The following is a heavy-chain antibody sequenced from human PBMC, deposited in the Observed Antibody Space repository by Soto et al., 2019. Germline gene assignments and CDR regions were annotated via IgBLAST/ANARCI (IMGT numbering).Heavy chain of an antibody. D-gene: IGHD3-3*01. J-gene: IGHJ3*02. Sequence: GGSLRLSCAASGFTVSSNYMSWVRQAPGKGLEWVSVIYSGGSTYYADSVKGRFTISRDNSKNTLYLQMNSLRAEDTAVYYCARDPDFWSGYYTSKAFDIWGQGTMVTVSS. CDR1: GFTVSSNY. CDR3: ARDPDFWSGYYTSKAFDI. V-gene: IGHV3-66*01. CDR2: IYSGGST.